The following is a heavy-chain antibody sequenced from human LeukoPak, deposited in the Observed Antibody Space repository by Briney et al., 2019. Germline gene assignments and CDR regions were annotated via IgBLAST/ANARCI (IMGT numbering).Heavy chain of an antibody. V-gene: IGHV1-18*01. CDR1: GYTFTSYG. Sequence: ASLKVSCKASGYTFTSYGISWVRQAPGQGLEWMGWISAYNGNTNYAQKFQGRVTMTTDTSTGTAYMEVRSLRSDDTAVYYCARGPCGGDCYWVDYWGQGTLVTVSS. D-gene: IGHD2-21*01. CDR3: ARGPCGGDCYWVDY. J-gene: IGHJ4*02. CDR2: ISAYNGNT.